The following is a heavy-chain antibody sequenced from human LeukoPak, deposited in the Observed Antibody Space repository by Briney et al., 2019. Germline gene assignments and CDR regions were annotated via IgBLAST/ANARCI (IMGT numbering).Heavy chain of an antibody. Sequence: SETLSPTCTVSGDSISSTTSYWGWIRQPPGKGLEWIGNIYYTGSAYYNPSLKSRVTISIDTSKKQFSLKLSSVTAADTAVYYCARKNVLSFFSVSPYSPFDYWGQGTLVTVSS. CDR1: GDSISSTTSY. V-gene: IGHV4-39*01. D-gene: IGHD3-3*02. CDR2: IYYTGSA. CDR3: ARKNVLSFFSVSPYSPFDY. J-gene: IGHJ4*02.